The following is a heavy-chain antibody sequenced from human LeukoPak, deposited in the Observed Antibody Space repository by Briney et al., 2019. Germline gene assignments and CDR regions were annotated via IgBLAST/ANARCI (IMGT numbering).Heavy chain of an antibody. Sequence: SQTLSLTCTVSNGSITSGGYYWSWLRQHPGKGLEWIGHIYHTGSTYYNSSLKSRLTMSVDTSKNEFSLRLNSVTVADTAVYYCARGGVVTAAPRFDPWGQGTLVTVSS. J-gene: IGHJ5*02. CDR3: ARGGVVTAAPRFDP. D-gene: IGHD4-23*01. V-gene: IGHV4-31*03. CDR1: NGSITSGGYY. CDR2: IYHTGST.